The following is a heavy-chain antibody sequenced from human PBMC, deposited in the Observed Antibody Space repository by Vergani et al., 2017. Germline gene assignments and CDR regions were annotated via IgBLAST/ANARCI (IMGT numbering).Heavy chain of an antibody. CDR1: GGSISSGGYY. Sequence: QLRLQESGPGLVKPSQTLSLTCPVSGGSISSGGYYWSWTRQHPGKGLEWIGYIYYSGSTYYNPSLKSRVTISVDTSKNQFSLKLSSVTAAESAVYYCASGRDYYDSSGFGYWGQGTLVTVAS. J-gene: IGHJ4*02. CDR3: ASGRDYYDSSGFGY. D-gene: IGHD3-22*01. V-gene: IGHV4-31*03. CDR2: IYYSGST.